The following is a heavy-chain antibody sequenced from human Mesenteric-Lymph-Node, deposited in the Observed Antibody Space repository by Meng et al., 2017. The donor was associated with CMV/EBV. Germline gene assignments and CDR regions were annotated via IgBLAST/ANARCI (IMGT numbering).Heavy chain of an antibody. CDR1: SLSYY. Sequence: SLSYYWGWLRQPPGKGLEWIGSIYYSGSTYYNPSLKSRVTISVDTSKNQFSLKLSSVTAADTAVYYCVRVSCSSTSCYAQDWYFDLWGRGTLVTVSS. CDR3: VRVSCSSTSCYAQDWYFDL. D-gene: IGHD2-2*01. V-gene: IGHV4-39*07. J-gene: IGHJ2*01. CDR2: IYYSGST.